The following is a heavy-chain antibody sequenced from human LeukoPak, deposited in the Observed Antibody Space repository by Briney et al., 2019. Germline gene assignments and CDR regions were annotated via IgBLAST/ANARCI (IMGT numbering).Heavy chain of an antibody. V-gene: IGHV4-39*07. J-gene: IGHJ4*02. CDR3: ARRGMVGAKN. D-gene: IGHD1-26*01. Sequence: SETLSLTCTVSGGSISSSSYYWGWIRQPPGKGLEWIGEINHSGSTNYNPSLKSRVTISVDTSKNQFSLKLSSVTAADTAVYYCARRGMVGAKNWGQGTLVTVSS. CDR2: INHSGST. CDR1: GGSISSSSYY.